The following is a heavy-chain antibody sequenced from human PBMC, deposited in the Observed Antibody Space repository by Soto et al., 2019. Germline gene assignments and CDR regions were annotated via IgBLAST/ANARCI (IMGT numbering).Heavy chain of an antibody. Sequence: EVQLLESGGGLVKPGGSLRLSCAASGFAFGRYALSWVRQAPGKGLEWVSAMGGSVDSKSYADSVKGRFTISRDDPKNTLFLVMNSLRPEDTAIYFCARDQISGWYDNWGQGTLVTVSS. V-gene: IGHV3-23*01. CDR2: MGGSVDSK. D-gene: IGHD6-19*01. CDR1: GFAFGRYA. J-gene: IGHJ5*02. CDR3: ARDQISGWYDN.